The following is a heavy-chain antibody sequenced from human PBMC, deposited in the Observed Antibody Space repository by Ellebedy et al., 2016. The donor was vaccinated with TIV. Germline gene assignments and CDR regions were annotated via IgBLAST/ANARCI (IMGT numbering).Heavy chain of an antibody. D-gene: IGHD3-3*01. CDR3: AHTAAIFGVAAPFDY. CDR1: GFSLSDTGEG. V-gene: IGHV2-5*01. Sequence: SGPTLVKPTQTLTLTCTFSGFSLSDTGEGVVWIRQPPGEALEWLALIYWNDDKRYSPSLKSRVTITKDTSRNQVVLTMTNMVPMDTATYYCAHTAAIFGVAAPFDYWGQGTLVTVSS. J-gene: IGHJ4*02. CDR2: IYWNDDK.